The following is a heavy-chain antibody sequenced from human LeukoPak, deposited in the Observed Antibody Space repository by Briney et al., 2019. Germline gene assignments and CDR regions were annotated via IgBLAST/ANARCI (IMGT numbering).Heavy chain of an antibody. V-gene: IGHV4-59*01. Sequence: SETLSLTCTVSGGSISSYYWSWIRQPPGKGLEWIGYIYYSGSTNYNPSLKSRVTISVDTSKNQFSLKLSSVTAADTAVYYCARGGDGYNPLLDYWGQGTLVTVSS. CDR1: GGSISSYY. J-gene: IGHJ4*02. CDR3: ARGGDGYNPLLDY. CDR2: IYYSGST. D-gene: IGHD5-24*01.